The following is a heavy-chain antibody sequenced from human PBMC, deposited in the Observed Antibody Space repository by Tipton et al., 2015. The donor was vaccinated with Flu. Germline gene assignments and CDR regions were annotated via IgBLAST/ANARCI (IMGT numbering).Heavy chain of an antibody. Sequence: SLRLSCAASGFTFSSYGMHWVRQAPGKGLEWVAVIWYDGSNKYYADSVKCRFTISRDNPKNTLYLQMNSLRAEDTAMYYCATDYGDYPYWGQGTLVTVSS. J-gene: IGHJ4*02. CDR3: ATDYGDYPY. V-gene: IGHV3-33*01. CDR2: IWYDGSNK. D-gene: IGHD4-17*01. CDR1: GFTFSSYG.